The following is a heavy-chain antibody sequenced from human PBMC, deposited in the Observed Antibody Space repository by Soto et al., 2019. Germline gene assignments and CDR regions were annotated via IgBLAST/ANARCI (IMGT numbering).Heavy chain of an antibody. V-gene: IGHV3-74*01. D-gene: IGHD1-26*01. CDR3: TRDGGGRYYGGFDN. J-gene: IGHJ4*02. CDR2: INSDGTNT. CDR1: GFNLNTYW. Sequence: GGSLRLSCEISGFNLNTYWMHWVRQAPGEGVVWVSRINSDGTNTDYADSVKGRFTISRDNAMKTVYLDMTSLKVDDTAVYYCTRDGGGRYYGGFDNWGQGT.